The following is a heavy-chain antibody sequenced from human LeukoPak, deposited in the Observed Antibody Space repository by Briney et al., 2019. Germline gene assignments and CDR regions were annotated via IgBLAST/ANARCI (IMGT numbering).Heavy chain of an antibody. Sequence: SETLSLTCTVSGGSISSYYWSWIRPPRGKGLEWIGYMYYSGSTNYNPSLKSRVTISGDTSKNQFSLKLSSVTAADTAVYYCARAERRYWFDPWGQGTLVTVSS. CDR2: MYYSGST. J-gene: IGHJ5*02. CDR3: ARAERRYWFDP. V-gene: IGHV4-59*01. D-gene: IGHD1-1*01. CDR1: GGSISSYY.